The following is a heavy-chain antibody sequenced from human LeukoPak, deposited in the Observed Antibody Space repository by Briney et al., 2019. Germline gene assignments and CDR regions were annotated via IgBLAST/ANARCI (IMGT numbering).Heavy chain of an antibody. J-gene: IGHJ3*02. CDR3: ARHADGHNLITAFDI. V-gene: IGHV4-39*01. Sequence: SETLSLTCSVSGDSISSNYYYWGWIRQPPGKGLEWIGSINYSGSTHYHPSLKSRVTISVDTSKTQFSLKVNSVTAADTAVYCCARHADGHNLITAFDIWGQGTMVTVSS. CDR1: GDSISSNYYY. D-gene: IGHD3-10*01. CDR2: INYSGST.